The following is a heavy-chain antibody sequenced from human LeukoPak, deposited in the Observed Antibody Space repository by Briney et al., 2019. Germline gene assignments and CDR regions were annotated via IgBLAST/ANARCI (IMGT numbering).Heavy chain of an antibody. D-gene: IGHD3-3*01. Sequence: PSQTLSLTCTVYGGSISSYYWSWIRQPAGKGREWIGRIYTTGNTDYNPSLTSRVTMPGDTSKNQFSLNLSSVTAADTAVYYCARDARGWSGFDYWGQGTLVTVSS. CDR3: ARDARGWSGFDY. CDR1: GGSISSYY. CDR2: IYTTGNT. V-gene: IGHV4-4*07. J-gene: IGHJ4*02.